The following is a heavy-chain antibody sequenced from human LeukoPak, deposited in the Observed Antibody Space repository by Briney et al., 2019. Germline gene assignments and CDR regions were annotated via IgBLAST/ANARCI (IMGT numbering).Heavy chain of an antibody. V-gene: IGHV3-23*01. Sequence: GGSLRLSCAASGFTFSSYSMNWVRQAPGKGLEWVSGISDSGGNTYYADSVKGRFTISRDNSKNTLYLQMNSLRAEDTAVYYCANRLVFSYAFDIWGQGTMVTVSS. J-gene: IGHJ3*02. CDR2: ISDSGGNT. CDR1: GFTFSSYS. D-gene: IGHD2/OR15-2a*01. CDR3: ANRLVFSYAFDI.